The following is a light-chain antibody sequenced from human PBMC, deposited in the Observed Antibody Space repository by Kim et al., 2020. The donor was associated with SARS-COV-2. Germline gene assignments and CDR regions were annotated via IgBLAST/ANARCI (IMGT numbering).Light chain of an antibody. Sequence: TVGDKVTITCQASQDIINYLRLYQQKPEKAPELLVYDASNMETGVPSRFSGSGSGTDLTFTISGLQPEDIATYYCQRYGNLPPTFGRGTKLKI. CDR2: DAS. J-gene: IGKJ2*01. CDR3: QRYGNLPPT. CDR1: QDIINY. V-gene: IGKV1-33*01.